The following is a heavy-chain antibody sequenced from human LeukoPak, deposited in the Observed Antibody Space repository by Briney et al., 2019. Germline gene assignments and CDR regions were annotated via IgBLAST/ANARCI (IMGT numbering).Heavy chain of an antibody. CDR1: GFTFSSYA. D-gene: IGHD6-13*01. Sequence: PGGSLRLSCAASGFTFSSYAMHWVRRAPGKGLEWVAVISYDGSNKYYADSVKGRFTISRDNSKNTLYLQMNSLRAEDTAVYYCARDPWGYSSSWFQLYYYYGMDVWGQGTTVTVSS. J-gene: IGHJ6*02. V-gene: IGHV3-30-3*01. CDR3: ARDPWGYSSSWFQLYYYYGMDV. CDR2: ISYDGSNK.